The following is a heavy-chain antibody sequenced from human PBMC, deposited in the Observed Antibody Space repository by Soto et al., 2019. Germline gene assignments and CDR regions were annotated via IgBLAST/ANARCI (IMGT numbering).Heavy chain of an antibody. J-gene: IGHJ4*02. V-gene: IGHV3-23*01. CDR2: ISGSGNST. D-gene: IGHD1-26*01. Sequence: EVQLLESGGGLVQPGGSLKLSCEGSGFTFSTYAMSWVRQAPGTGLEWVSAISGSGNSTYYADSVKCRFTISRDNSKNTLYLQMSILRAEDSALYYCALRKTGSYFDSWGQGCLVTVCS. CDR3: ALRKTGSYFDS. CDR1: GFTFSTYA.